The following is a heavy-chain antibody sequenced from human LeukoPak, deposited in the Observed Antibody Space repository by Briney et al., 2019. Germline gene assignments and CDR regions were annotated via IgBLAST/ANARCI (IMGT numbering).Heavy chain of an antibody. Sequence: SETLSLTCTVSGVSISSSSYYWGWIRQPPGKGLEWIGSIYYSGSTYYNPSLKSRVTISVDTSKNQFSLKLSSVTAADTAVYYCARSLDWNYGAYYYYYMDVWGKGTTVTVSS. J-gene: IGHJ6*03. CDR2: IYYSGST. D-gene: IGHD1-7*01. V-gene: IGHV4-39*01. CDR3: ARSLDWNYGAYYYYYMDV. CDR1: GVSISSSSYY.